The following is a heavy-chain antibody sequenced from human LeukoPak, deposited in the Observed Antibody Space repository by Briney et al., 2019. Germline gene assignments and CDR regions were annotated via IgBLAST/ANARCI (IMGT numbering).Heavy chain of an antibody. V-gene: IGHV4-4*07. D-gene: IGHD1-26*01. J-gene: IGHJ4*02. Sequence: PSETLSLTCTVSGGSISSYSWNWIRQPAGKGLEWIGHIYTSGTTTYNPSLKSRVIMSVDTSRNQFSLRLSSVTAADTAVYYCARASSGTYYYFDYWGQGTLVTVSS. CDR2: IYTSGTT. CDR1: GGSISSYS. CDR3: ARASSGTYYYFDY.